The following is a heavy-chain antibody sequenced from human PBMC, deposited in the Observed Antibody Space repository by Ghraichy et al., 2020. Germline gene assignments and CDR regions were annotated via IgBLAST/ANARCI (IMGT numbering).Heavy chain of an antibody. J-gene: IGHJ4*02. Sequence: GGSLRLSCGASGFSFSNTWMNWFRQAPGKGLEWVGRIKSKTDGGTTDYAVPVTGRFIISRDDAKNTLYLQMNSLSTEDTAVYYCSTDPELVVEPPVRIFWGQGTLVTVSS. CDR1: GFSFSNTW. V-gene: IGHV3-15*01. D-gene: IGHD2-2*01. CDR3: STDPELVVEPPVRIF. CDR2: IKSKTDGGTT.